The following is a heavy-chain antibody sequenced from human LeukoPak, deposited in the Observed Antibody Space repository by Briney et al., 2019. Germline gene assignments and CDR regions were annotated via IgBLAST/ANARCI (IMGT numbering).Heavy chain of an antibody. V-gene: IGHV4-59*08. Sequence: KPSETLSLTCTVSGGPISSYYWSWIRQPPGKGLEWIGYIYYSGSTNYNPSLKSRVTISVDTSKNQFSLKLSSVTAADTAVYYCARHTHSSGWYSSYWGQGTLVTVSS. CDR2: IYYSGST. J-gene: IGHJ4*02. D-gene: IGHD6-19*01. CDR1: GGPISSYY. CDR3: ARHTHSSGWYSSY.